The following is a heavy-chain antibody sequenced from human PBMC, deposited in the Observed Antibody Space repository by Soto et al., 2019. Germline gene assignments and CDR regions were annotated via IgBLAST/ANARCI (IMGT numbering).Heavy chain of an antibody. D-gene: IGHD4-17*01. CDR3: ARGTTVTAYYFDY. V-gene: IGHV4-30-2*01. Sequence: SETLSLTCAVSGGSISSGGYSWSCVRQPPGKGLEWIGYIYHSGSTYYNPSLKSRVTISVDRSKNQFSLKLSSVTAADTTVYYCARGTTVTAYYFDYWGQGTLVTVSS. CDR1: GGSISSGGYS. CDR2: IYHSGST. J-gene: IGHJ4*02.